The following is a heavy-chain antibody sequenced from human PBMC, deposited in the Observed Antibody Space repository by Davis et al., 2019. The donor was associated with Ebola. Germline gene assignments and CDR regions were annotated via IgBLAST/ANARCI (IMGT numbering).Heavy chain of an antibody. CDR3: AKSKGDDYGDYWDAFDI. CDR2: ISWNSGSI. V-gene: IGHV3-9*03. J-gene: IGHJ3*02. Sequence: SLKISCAASGFTFDDYAMHWVRQAPGKGLEWVSGISWNSGSIGYADSVKGRFTISRDNAKNSLYLQMNSLRAEDMALYYCAKSKGDDYGDYWDAFDIWGQGTMVTVSS. D-gene: IGHD4-17*01. CDR1: GFTFDDYA.